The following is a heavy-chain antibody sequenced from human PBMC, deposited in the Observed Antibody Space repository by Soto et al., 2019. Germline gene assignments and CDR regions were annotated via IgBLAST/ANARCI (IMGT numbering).Heavy chain of an antibody. J-gene: IGHJ4*02. CDR3: AKDGVVGATTGSYFDY. CDR1: GFTFSSYS. CDR2: ITNNSSNI. V-gene: IGHV3-21*01. D-gene: IGHD1-26*01. Sequence: GGSLRLSCAASGFTFSSYSMNWVRQAPGKGLEWVASITNNSSNIYYADSVKGRFTISRDNSKNTLYLQMNSLRAEDTAVYYCAKDGVVGATTGSYFDYWGQGTLVTVSS.